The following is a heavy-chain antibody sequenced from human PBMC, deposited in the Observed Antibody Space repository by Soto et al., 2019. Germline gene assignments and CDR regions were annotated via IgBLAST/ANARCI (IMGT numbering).Heavy chain of an antibody. D-gene: IGHD4-17*01. Sequence: QVRLVQSGAEVKKPGSSVKVSCKASGGTFSNSAIGWVRQAPGQGLEWMGGIILPFGTPNYAQKFQGRVTISAEESMNTAYMELSGLTSEDTAVDYCSRGHDYDGCFDSWGRGTLVTVSS. CDR1: GGTFSNSA. V-gene: IGHV1-69*12. CDR3: SRGHDYDGCFDS. J-gene: IGHJ4*02. CDR2: IILPFGTP.